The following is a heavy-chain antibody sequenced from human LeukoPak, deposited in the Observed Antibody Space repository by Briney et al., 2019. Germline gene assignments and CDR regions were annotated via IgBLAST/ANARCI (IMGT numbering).Heavy chain of an antibody. J-gene: IGHJ6*02. CDR2: IYYNGNT. Sequence: SETLSLICTVSGGFISTYYWSWIRQSPGKGREWIGYIYYNGNTNYNPSLKSRVTISEDTSKNQFSLKLSYVTAADTALYYCARNHKIRNSWSDYIYHGMDVWGQGTTVTVSS. V-gene: IGHV4-59*01. CDR3: ARNHKIRNSWSDYIYHGMDV. D-gene: IGHD1-1*01. CDR1: GGFISTYY.